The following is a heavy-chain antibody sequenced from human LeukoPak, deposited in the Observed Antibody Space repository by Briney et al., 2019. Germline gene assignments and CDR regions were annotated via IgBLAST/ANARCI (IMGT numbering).Heavy chain of an antibody. D-gene: IGHD3-9*01. CDR2: IYYSGST. Sequence: PSETLSLTCTVSGGSISSSSYYWGWIRQPPGKGLEWIGSIYYSGSTYYNPSLKSRVTISVDTSKNQFSLKLSSVTAADTAVYYCAIHYDILTGHDAFDIWGQGTMVTVSS. V-gene: IGHV4-39*01. CDR1: GGSISSSSYY. J-gene: IGHJ3*02. CDR3: AIHYDILTGHDAFDI.